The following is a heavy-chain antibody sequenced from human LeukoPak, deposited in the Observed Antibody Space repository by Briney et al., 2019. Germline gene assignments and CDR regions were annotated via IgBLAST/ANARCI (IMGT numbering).Heavy chain of an antibody. D-gene: IGHD5-12*01. J-gene: IGHJ5*02. CDR2: IYYSGST. CDR1: GGSISSYY. V-gene: IGHV4-59*01. CDR3: AAQALAVYRSPPAA. Sequence: SETLSLTCTVSGGSISSYYWSWIREPPGKGLEWIGYIYYSGSTNYNPSLKSRVTISVDTSKNKFSLKLSSVTAADTAVYYCAAQALAVYRSPPAAWGQGTLVTVSS.